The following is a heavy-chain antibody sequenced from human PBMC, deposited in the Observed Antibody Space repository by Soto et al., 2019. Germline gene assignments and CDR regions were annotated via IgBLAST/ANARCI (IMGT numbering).Heavy chain of an antibody. CDR2: VNHGGST. CDR1: AGSIENYS. V-gene: IGHV4-34*01. Sequence: QVQLRQWGAGLLKPSEILSLTCTVYAGSIENYSWHWIRQPPGKGLEWIGEVNHGGSTNYNPSLRSRVTISADTSKKQFSLKLISVTAADTAVYFCARLGAFMGAYGMDVWGQGTTVTVSS. J-gene: IGHJ6*02. CDR3: ARLGAFMGAYGMDV. D-gene: IGHD3-16*01.